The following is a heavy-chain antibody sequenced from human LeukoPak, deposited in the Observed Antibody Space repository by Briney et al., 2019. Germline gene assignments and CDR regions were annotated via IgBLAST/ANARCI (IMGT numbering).Heavy chain of an antibody. CDR2: IYHSGST. J-gene: IGHJ4*02. V-gene: IGHV4-38-2*01. Sequence: ASETLSLTCAVSGYSISSGYYWGWIRQPPGRGLEWIGTIYHSGSTYYNPSLKSRVTISVDTSKNQFSLKLSSVTAAGTAVYYCARGLRLPAFDYWGQGTLVTVSS. CDR1: GYSISSGYY. CDR3: ARGLRLPAFDY. D-gene: IGHD3-16*01.